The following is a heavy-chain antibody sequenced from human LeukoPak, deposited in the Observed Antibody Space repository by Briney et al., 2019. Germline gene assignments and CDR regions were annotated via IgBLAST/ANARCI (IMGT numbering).Heavy chain of an antibody. CDR2: INPNSGGT. J-gene: IGHJ6*03. V-gene: IGHV1-2*02. Sequence: ASVKVSCKASGYTLTGYYMHWVRQAPGQGLEWMGWINPNSGGTNYAQKFQGRVTMTRDTSISTAYMELSRLRSDDTAVYYCARLGYCSSTSCFRGVNYYYYYMDVWGKGTTVTVSS. D-gene: IGHD2-2*01. CDR3: ARLGYCSSTSCFRGVNYYYYYMDV. CDR1: GYTLTGYY.